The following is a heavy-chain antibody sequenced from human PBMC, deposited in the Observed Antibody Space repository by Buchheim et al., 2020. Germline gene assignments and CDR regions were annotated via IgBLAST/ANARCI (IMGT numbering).Heavy chain of an antibody. CDR3: AKYEGYDYGPFDS. CDR1: GFTLSSHW. J-gene: IGHJ4*02. Sequence: EVQLVDSGGGLVQPGGSLRHSCAASGFTLSSHWMSWGRPAPGKGPEWVANIKRDGSEKYNVDSVKGRFNISRENAKKQRYLQMNSLRDEDTAVYYCAKYEGYDYGPFDSWGQGTL. CDR2: IKRDGSEK. V-gene: IGHV3-7*03. D-gene: IGHD5-18*01.